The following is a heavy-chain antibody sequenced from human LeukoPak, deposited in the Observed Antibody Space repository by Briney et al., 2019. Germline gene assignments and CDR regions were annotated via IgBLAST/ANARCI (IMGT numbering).Heavy chain of an antibody. CDR3: ARAASSSNYYGMDV. V-gene: IGHV3-30*04. CDR2: ISYDGSNK. CDR1: GFTFSSYA. D-gene: IGHD6-13*01. J-gene: IGHJ6*02. Sequence: GRSLRLSCAASGFTFSSYAMHWVRQAPGKGLEWVAVISYDGSNKYYADSVKGRFTIPRDNSKNTLYLQMNSLRAEDTAVYYCARAASSSNYYGMDVWGQGTLVTVSS.